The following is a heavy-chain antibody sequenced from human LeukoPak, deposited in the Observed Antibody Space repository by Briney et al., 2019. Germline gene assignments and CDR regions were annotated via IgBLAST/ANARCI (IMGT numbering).Heavy chain of an antibody. V-gene: IGHV3-23*01. CDR2: ISGSGGST. CDR1: GVTLSSYT. CDR3: AKDFEAVTNYYFDY. Sequence: RGSLRLSCAASGVTLSSYTMSCGRQAPRERLEWGSAISGSGGSTYYPDSVKGESTISRDKSKTTLYLQRTGLRAEDRAVYYCAKDFEAVTNYYFDYWGQGTLVTVSS. D-gene: IGHD4-17*01. J-gene: IGHJ4*02.